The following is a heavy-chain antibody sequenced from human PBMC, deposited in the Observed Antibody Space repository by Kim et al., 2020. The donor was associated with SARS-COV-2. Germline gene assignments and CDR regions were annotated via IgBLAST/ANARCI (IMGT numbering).Heavy chain of an antibody. D-gene: IGHD3-3*01. CDR2: ISGSGGST. Sequence: GGSLRLSCAASGFTFSSYAMSWVRQAPGKGLEWVSAISGSGGSTYYADSVKGRFTISRDNSKNTLYLQMNSLRAEDTAVYYCAKSGKGADDGIFYYYGMDVWGQGTTVTVSS. V-gene: IGHV3-23*01. CDR1: GFTFSSYA. J-gene: IGHJ6*02. CDR3: AKSGKGADDGIFYYYGMDV.